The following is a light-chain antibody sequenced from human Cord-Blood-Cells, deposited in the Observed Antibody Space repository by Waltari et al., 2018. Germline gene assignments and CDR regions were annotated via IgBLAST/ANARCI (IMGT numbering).Light chain of an antibody. CDR3: QAWDGSTYG. Sequence: SYELTQPPSVSVSPGQTASITCSGDKLGDKYACWYQQKPCQSPVLVIYQDSKRPSGSPGRFSVSHSGNTATLTVSGTRAMAGADYSGQAWDGSTYGFGTGTKVTVL. CDR1: KLGDKY. CDR2: QDS. J-gene: IGLJ1*01. V-gene: IGLV3-1*01.